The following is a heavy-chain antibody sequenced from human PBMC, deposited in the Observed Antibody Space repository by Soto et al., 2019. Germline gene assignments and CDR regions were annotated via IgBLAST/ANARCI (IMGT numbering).Heavy chain of an antibody. D-gene: IGHD3-16*01. CDR3: VGALTYEVPYYYYGMDV. Sequence: HPGGSLRLSCEAFGFMFSTYLMSWVRQAPGKGLEWVANIKQGGNEKFYVDSVKGRFTISRDNAKKSLFLQMNSLRPEDTAVYYCVGALTYEVPYYYYGMDVWGQGTTVTV. J-gene: IGHJ6*02. CDR2: IKQGGNEK. V-gene: IGHV3-7*01. CDR1: GFMFSTYL.